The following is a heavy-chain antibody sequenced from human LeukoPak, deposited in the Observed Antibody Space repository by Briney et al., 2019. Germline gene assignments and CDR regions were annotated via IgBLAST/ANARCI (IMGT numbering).Heavy chain of an antibody. CDR2: INPNSGGT. CDR3: ARVGFFDSSGYYGY. D-gene: IGHD3-22*01. V-gene: IGHV1-2*02. CDR1: GYTFTGYY. J-gene: IGHJ4*02. Sequence: ASVKVSCKASGYTFTGYYMHWVRQAPGQGLEWMGCINPNSGGTNYAQKFQGRVTMTRDTSISTAYMELSRLRSDDTAVYYCARVGFFDSSGYYGYWGQGTLVTVSS.